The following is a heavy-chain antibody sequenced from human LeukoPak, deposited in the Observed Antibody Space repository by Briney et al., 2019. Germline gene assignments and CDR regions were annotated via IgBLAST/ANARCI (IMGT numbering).Heavy chain of an antibody. CDR1: GYSFTNYW. CDR3: ARPHSSGWYYFDY. D-gene: IGHD6-19*01. V-gene: IGHV5-51*01. CDR2: IYPGDSDT. Sequence: EESLKISCKGTGYSFTNYWIGWVRQMPGKGLEWMGIIYPGDSDTRYSPSFQGQVTISADKSISTAYLQWSSLKASDTAMYYCARPHSSGWYYFDYWGQGTLVTVSS. J-gene: IGHJ4*02.